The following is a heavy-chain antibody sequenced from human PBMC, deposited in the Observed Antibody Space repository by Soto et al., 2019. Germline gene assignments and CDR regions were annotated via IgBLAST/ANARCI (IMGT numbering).Heavy chain of an antibody. CDR2: TIPSFGTA. J-gene: IGHJ6*02. V-gene: IGHV1-69*13. CDR1: GGTFSSYA. D-gene: IGHD2-2*02. Sequence: RASVKVSCKASGGTFSSYAISWVRQAPGQGLEWMGGTIPSFGTANYAQKFQGRVTITADESTSTAYMELSSLRSEDTAVYYCARTRGRTGVVVVPAAIRGSRYYYGMDVWGQGTTVTVSS. CDR3: ARTRGRTGVVVVPAAIRGSRYYYGMDV.